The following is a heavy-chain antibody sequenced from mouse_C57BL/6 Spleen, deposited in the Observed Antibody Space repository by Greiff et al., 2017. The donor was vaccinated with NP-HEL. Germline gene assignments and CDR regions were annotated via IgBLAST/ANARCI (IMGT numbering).Heavy chain of an antibody. CDR1: GYSITSGYY. CDR3: ASDYAEAY. Sequence: DVKLQESGPGLVKPSQSLSLTCSVTGYSITSGYYWNWIRQFPGNKLEWMGYISYDGSNNYNPSLKNRISITRDTSKNQFFLKLNSVTTEDTATYYCASDYAEAYWGQGTLVTVSA. CDR2: ISYDGSN. D-gene: IGHD2-12*01. J-gene: IGHJ3*01. V-gene: IGHV3-6*01.